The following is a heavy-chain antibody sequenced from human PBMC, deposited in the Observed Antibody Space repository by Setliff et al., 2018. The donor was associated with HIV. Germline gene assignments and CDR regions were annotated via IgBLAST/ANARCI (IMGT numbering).Heavy chain of an antibody. Sequence: SETLSLTCSVSGGSINRGTYYWTWIRQSAGKGLEWIGVIYYRGSAYYNLSLQSRVTLSVDTSKNSFSLHLTSVTAADTAVYYCARDGADYNFRSGTYPFDIWGQGTLVTVSS. CDR1: GGSINRGTYY. V-gene: IGHV4-61*10. D-gene: IGHD3-3*01. J-gene: IGHJ4*02. CDR2: IYYRGSA. CDR3: ARDGADYNFRSGTYPFDI.